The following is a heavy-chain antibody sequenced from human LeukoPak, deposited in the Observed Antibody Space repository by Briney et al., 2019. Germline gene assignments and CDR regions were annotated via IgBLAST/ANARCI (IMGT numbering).Heavy chain of an antibody. CDR2: MYYSGST. V-gene: IGHV4-39*01. CDR1: GGSISSSDYY. D-gene: IGHD3-22*01. J-gene: IGHJ4*02. CDR3: TRQGSLGTSGYYY. Sequence: TSETLSLTCTVSGGSISSSDYYWGWIRQPPGKGLEWIGTMYYSGSTYYNPSLKSRVTISVDTSKNQFSLKLSSVTAADTAVFYCTRQGSLGTSGYYYWGQGTLVTVSS.